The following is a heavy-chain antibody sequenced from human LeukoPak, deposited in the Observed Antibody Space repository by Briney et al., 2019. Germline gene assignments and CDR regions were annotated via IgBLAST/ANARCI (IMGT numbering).Heavy chain of an antibody. CDR1: GFTFSSYS. CDR3: AKRRDAYSLFDS. D-gene: IGHD4-4*01. J-gene: IGHJ4*02. Sequence: GGSLRLSCAASGFTFSSYSMNWVRQAPGKGLEWVSSISSSSSYIYYADSVKGRFTISRDNAKNSLYLQMNSLRAEDTAVYYCAKRRDAYSLFDSWGQGTLVTVSS. V-gene: IGHV3-21*01. CDR2: ISSSSSYI.